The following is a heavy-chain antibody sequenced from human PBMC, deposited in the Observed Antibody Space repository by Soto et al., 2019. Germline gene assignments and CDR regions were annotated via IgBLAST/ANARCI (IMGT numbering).Heavy chain of an antibody. CDR1: GYTFANYW. V-gene: IGHV5-51*01. CDR3: ARDPYNWNYVSWFDP. D-gene: IGHD1-7*01. CDR2: IYPSDSTV. Sequence: PGQSLKIPCQSSGYTFANYWIVWVRQMPGKGLEWMGIIYPSDSTVKYSPSVQGQVTMSVDKSISTAYLQWSSLKASDAAVYCFARDPYNWNYVSWFDPWGQGTLVTVSS. J-gene: IGHJ5*02.